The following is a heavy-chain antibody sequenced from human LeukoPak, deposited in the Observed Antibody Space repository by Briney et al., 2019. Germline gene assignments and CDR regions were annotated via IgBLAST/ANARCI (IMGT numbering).Heavy chain of an antibody. D-gene: IGHD4-17*01. V-gene: IGHV3-21*01. CDR1: GFTFSSDS. CDR2: ISGSSSYI. J-gene: IGHJ4*02. Sequence: GGSLRLSCAASGFTFSSDSMNWVRQAPGKGLEWVSSISGSSSYIYYADSVKGRFTISRDNAKNSLYLQMNSLRAEDTAVYYCASGDYGDYAIYWGQGTLVTVSS. CDR3: ASGDYGDYAIY.